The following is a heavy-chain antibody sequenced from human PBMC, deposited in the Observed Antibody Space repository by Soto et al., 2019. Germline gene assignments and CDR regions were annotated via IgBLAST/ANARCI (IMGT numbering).Heavy chain of an antibody. J-gene: IGHJ4*02. D-gene: IGHD2-15*01. V-gene: IGHV4-39*01. CDR3: ARRYAPRYSSGNNHFDL. CDR1: SVSIFSNSYY. CDR2: INHSGST. Sequence: SETLSLTCTVSSVSIFSNSYYWGWIRQAPGKGLEWIATINHSGSTYHNPSLKSRVTISVDTSKNQFSLNLSSVTAADMAVYYCARRYAPRYSSGNNHFDLWGQGTVVTVSS.